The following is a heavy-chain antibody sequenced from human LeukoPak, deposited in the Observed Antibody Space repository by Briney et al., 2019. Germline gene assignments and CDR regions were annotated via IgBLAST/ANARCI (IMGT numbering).Heavy chain of an antibody. CDR2: IYYSGST. CDR3: ARAPSYCSSTSCFLPKIYYYYGMDV. D-gene: IGHD2-2*01. V-gene: IGHV4-59*01. CDR1: GGSISSYY. J-gene: IGHJ6*02. Sequence: SETLSLTCTVSGGSISSYYWSWIRQPPGKGLEWIGYIYYSGSTNYNPSLKSRVTISVDTSKNQFSLKLSSVTAADTAVYYCARAPSYCSSTSCFLPKIYYYYGMDVWGQGTTVTVPS.